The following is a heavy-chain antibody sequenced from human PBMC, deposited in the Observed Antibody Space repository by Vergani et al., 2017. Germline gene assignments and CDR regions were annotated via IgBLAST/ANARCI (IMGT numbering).Heavy chain of an antibody. J-gene: IGHJ5*02. CDR2: IYYSGST. CDR3: ARGPYCSGGSCYYNWFDP. CDR1: GGSISSSSYY. Sequence: QLQLQESGPGLVKPSETLSLTCTVSGGSISSSSYYWGWIRQPPGKGLEWIGYIYYSGSTNYNPSLKSRVTISVDTSKNQFSLMLSSVTAADTAVYYCARGPYCSGGSCYYNWFDPWGQGTLVTVSS. V-gene: IGHV4-61*05. D-gene: IGHD2-15*01.